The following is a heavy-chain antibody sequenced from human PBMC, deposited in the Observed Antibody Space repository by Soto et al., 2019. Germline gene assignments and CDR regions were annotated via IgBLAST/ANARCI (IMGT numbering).Heavy chain of an antibody. CDR2: IYHSGST. CDR3: ASAKMGRMDC. D-gene: IGHD1-26*01. CDR1: GGSISSGGYS. J-gene: IGHJ6*04. V-gene: IGHV4-30-2*01. Sequence: SDTLSLTFAVSGGSISSGGYSWSWIRQPPGKGLEWIGYIYHSGSTYYNPSLKSRVTISVDRSKNQFSLKLSSVTAADTAVDYCASAKMGRMDCWGKGTTVTVYS.